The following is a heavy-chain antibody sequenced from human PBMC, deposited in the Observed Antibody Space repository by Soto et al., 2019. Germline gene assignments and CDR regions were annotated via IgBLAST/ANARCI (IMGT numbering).Heavy chain of an antibody. V-gene: IGHV3-33*01. CDR3: ARDPLTGTRGKSVLGY. CDR2: IWYDGSNK. CDR1: GFTFSSYD. Sequence: PGGSLRLSCAASGFTFSSYDMHRVRQAPGKGLEWVAVIWYDGSNKYYADSVKGRFTISRDNSKNTLYLQMNSLRAEDTAVYYCARDPLTGTRGKSVLGYWGQGTLVTVPS. J-gene: IGHJ4*02. D-gene: IGHD1-1*01.